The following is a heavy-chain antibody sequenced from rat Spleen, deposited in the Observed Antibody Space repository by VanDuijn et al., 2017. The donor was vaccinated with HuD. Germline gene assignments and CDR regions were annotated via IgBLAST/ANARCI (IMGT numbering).Heavy chain of an antibody. CDR3: AKGVTMMDA. V-gene: IGHV5-20*01. CDR2: ISYDGVRT. J-gene: IGHJ4*01. Sequence: EVQLVESGGGLVQPGRSMKLSCAASGFTFNDYGMSWVLPALTKGLEWVASISYDGVRTYYRDSVKCRFTISRDNVKNTLYLQMESLRSEETATYYCAKGVTMMDAWGQGASVTVSS. CDR1: GFTFNDYG. D-gene: IGHD1-12*01.